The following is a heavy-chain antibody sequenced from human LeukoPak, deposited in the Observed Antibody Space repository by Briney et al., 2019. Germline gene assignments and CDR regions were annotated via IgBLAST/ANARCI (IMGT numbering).Heavy chain of an antibody. J-gene: IGHJ4*02. D-gene: IGHD6-19*01. CDR1: GYTFTDHY. V-gene: IGHV1-69-2*01. Sequence: GATVKISCKASGYTFTDHYMHWVQQAPGKGLEWMGRVDPEDGETIYAEKFQGRVTITADTSTDTAYMELSSLRSEDTAVYYCARDTSAVAGTFAYWGQGTLVTVSS. CDR2: VDPEDGET. CDR3: ARDTSAVAGTFAY.